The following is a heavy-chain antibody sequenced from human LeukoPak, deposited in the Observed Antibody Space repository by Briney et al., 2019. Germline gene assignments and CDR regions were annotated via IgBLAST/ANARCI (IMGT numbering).Heavy chain of an antibody. Sequence: PSETLSLTCTVSGGSISSYYWSWIRQPPGKGLEWIGYIYYSGSTSYNPSLKSRVTISVDTSKNQFSLKLNSVTAADTAVYYCARESYYDSSGYSHHAFDIWGQGTMVTVSS. J-gene: IGHJ3*02. V-gene: IGHV4-59*12. D-gene: IGHD3-22*01. CDR1: GGSISSYY. CDR2: IYYSGST. CDR3: ARESYYDSSGYSHHAFDI.